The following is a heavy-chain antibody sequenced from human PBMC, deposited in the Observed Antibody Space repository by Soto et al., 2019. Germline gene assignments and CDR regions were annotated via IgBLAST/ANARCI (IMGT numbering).Heavy chain of an antibody. Sequence: SETLSLTCTVSGGSISSSSYYWGWIRQPPGKGLEWIGSIYYSGSTYYNPSLKSRVTISVDTSKNQFSLKLSSVTAADTAVYYCGRPTFKEPDSTVMDSWAQGTTLPVS. D-gene: IGHD1-1*01. CDR3: GRPTFKEPDSTVMDS. CDR1: GGSISSSSYY. J-gene: IGHJ6*02. CDR2: IYYSGST. V-gene: IGHV4-39*01.